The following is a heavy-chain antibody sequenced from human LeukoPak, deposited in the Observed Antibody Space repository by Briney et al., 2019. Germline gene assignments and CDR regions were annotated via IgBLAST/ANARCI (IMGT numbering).Heavy chain of an antibody. CDR1: GFTFSTYN. V-gene: IGHV3-21*06. Sequence: GGSLRLSCAASGFTFSTYNMNWVRQAPGKGLEWVSSITSGGTYTYYADSVKGRFTTSRDNVKNSLSLQLSSLRAEDTAVYYCARGHYDILTASYKWTPDYWGQGILVTVSS. CDR2: ITSGGTYT. D-gene: IGHD3-9*01. J-gene: IGHJ4*02. CDR3: ARGHYDILTASYKWTPDY.